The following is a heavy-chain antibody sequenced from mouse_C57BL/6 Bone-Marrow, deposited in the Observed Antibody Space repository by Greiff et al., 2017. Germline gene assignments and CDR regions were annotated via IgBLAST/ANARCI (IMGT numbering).Heavy chain of an antibody. V-gene: IGHV1-61*01. CDR3: ARGPLEGFAY. CDR1: GYTFTSYW. CDR2: IYPSDSET. D-gene: IGHD6-1*01. J-gene: IGHJ3*01. Sequence: QVQLQQPGAELVRPGSSVKLSCTASGYTFTSYWMDWVKQRPGQGLEWIGNIYPSDSETHYNQKFKDKATLTVDKSSSTAYMQLSSLTSEDSAVYYGARGPLEGFAYWGQGTLVTVSA.